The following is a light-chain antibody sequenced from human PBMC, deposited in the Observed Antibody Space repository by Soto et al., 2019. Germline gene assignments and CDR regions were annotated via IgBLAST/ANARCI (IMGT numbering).Light chain of an antibody. CDR3: HQYGSSPRT. CDR1: RSVSSNF. V-gene: IGKV3-20*01. Sequence: EIVLTQSPGTLSLSPGDRATLSCRASRSVSSNFLAWYQQKPGQAPRLLIYGASIRATGIPDRFSGSGSGTDFTLTIRTLEPEDFAMYFCHQYGSSPRTFGQGTKVEIK. CDR2: GAS. J-gene: IGKJ1*01.